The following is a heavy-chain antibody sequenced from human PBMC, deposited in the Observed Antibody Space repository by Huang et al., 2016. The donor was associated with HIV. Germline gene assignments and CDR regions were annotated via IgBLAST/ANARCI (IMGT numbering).Heavy chain of an antibody. D-gene: IGHD1-26*01. V-gene: IGHV4-34*01. J-gene: IGHJ3*02. CDR3: ARGGVGATSDAFDI. CDR1: GGSFSGHY. CDR2: INYSGST. Sequence: QVQLQQWGAGLLKPSETLSLTCAVYGGSFSGHYWRGIRQPPGKGLEWIGEINYSGSTNYNPSLKSRVTISIDTAKNQFSLKLSSVTAADTAVYYCARGGVGATSDAFDIWGQGTMVTVSS.